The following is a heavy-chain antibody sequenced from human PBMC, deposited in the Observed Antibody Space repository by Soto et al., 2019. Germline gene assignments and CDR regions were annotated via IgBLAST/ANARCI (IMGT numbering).Heavy chain of an antibody. V-gene: IGHV1-3*01. CDR3: ARGGTTAGRYYYYYYGMDV. J-gene: IGHJ6*02. CDR1: GYTFTSYA. CDR2: INAGNGNT. Sequence: ASVKVSCKASGYTFTSYAMHWVRQAPGQRLEWMGWINAGNGNTKYSQKFQGRVTMTTDTSTSTAYMELRSLRSDDTAVYYCARGGTTAGRYYYYYYGMDVWGQGTTVTVSS. D-gene: IGHD1-7*01.